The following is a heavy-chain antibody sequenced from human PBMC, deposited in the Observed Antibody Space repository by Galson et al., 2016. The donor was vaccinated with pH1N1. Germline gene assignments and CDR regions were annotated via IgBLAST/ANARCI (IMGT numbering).Heavy chain of an antibody. V-gene: IGHV3-23*01. CDR3: AKGGRVGTEGYYYALDV. D-gene: IGHD1/OR15-1a*01. CDR2: ISAASTRT. CDR1: GFIFSSYA. J-gene: IGHJ6*02. Sequence: SLRLSCAASGFIFSSYAMTWVRQAPGKGPEWVSAISAASTRTYYPDSVKGRFIISRDNSKNTLYLQMNSLRAADTAEYYCAKGGRVGTEGYYYALDVWGQGTTVIVSS.